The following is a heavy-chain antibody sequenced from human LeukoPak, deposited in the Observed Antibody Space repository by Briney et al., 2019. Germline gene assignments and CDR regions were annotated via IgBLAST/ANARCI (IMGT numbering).Heavy chain of an antibody. CDR1: GGSISSTSYY. CDR2: IYYSGNT. Sequence: SETLSLTCTVSGGSISSTSYYWGWIRQPPGKGLEWIGSIYYSGNTYYNPSLKSRVTISVDTSKNQFSLKLRSVTAADTAVYYCARARNYYDNSGYYYEGDALDIWGQGTMVTVSS. D-gene: IGHD3-22*01. CDR3: ARARNYYDNSGYYYEGDALDI. V-gene: IGHV4-39*07. J-gene: IGHJ3*02.